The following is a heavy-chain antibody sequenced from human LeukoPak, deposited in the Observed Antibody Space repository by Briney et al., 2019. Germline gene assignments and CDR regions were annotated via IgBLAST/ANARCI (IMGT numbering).Heavy chain of an antibody. CDR2: ISDGGGDT. V-gene: IGHV3-23*01. D-gene: IGHD1-7*01. Sequence: GGSLRLSCAASGFTFSTYAMSWVRQAPGKGLEWVSLISDGGGDTYYADSVKGRFTISRDNSKNTLYLQMNSLRADDSAVYYCAKPNWNYISDCFDYWGQGTLVTVSS. J-gene: IGHJ4*02. CDR1: GFTFSTYA. CDR3: AKPNWNYISDCFDY.